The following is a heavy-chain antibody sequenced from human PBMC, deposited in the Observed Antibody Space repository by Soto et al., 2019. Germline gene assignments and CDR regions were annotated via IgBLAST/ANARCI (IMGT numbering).Heavy chain of an antibody. J-gene: IGHJ5*02. CDR1: GGTFSSYP. CDR2: IIPILNIA. D-gene: IGHD2-21*01. V-gene: IGHV1-69*02. Sequence: QVRLVQSGAEVKKPGSSVKVSCKASGGTFSSYPISWVRQAPGQGLEWMGRIIPILNIANYAQKFQGRVTLTADKSTNTAYMELSSLRSEDTAVYYCARTRAATDSLYWFDPWGQGTLVTVSS. CDR3: ARTRAATDSLYWFDP.